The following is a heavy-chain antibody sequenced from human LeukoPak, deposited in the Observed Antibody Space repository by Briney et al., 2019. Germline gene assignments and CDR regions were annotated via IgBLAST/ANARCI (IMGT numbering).Heavy chain of an antibody. J-gene: IGHJ2*01. D-gene: IGHD3-22*01. V-gene: IGHV1-8*03. CDR3: ARAEKYYYDSSGYYYGYFDL. Sequence: ASVKVSCKASGYTFTSYDINWVRQATGQGLEWMGWMNPNSGNTGYAQKFQGRVTITRNTSISTAYMELSSLRSEDTAVYYCARAEKYYYDSSGYYYGYFDLWGRGTLVTVSS. CDR1: GYTFTSYD. CDR2: MNPNSGNT.